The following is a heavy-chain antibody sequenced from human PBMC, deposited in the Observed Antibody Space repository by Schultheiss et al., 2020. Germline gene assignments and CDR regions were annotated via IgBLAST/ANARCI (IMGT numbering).Heavy chain of an antibody. CDR2: LTHSGGST. CDR1: GFSFSNFV. CDR3: AKSGGSGSYYNVVDY. Sequence: GGSLRLSCAASGFSFSNFVMTWARQAPGKGLEWVSSLTHSGGSTYYADSVKGRFTISRDNSKNTLYLQMNSLRAEDTAVYYCAKSGGSGSYYNVVDYWGQGTLVTVSS. D-gene: IGHD3-10*01. J-gene: IGHJ4*02. V-gene: IGHV3-23*01.